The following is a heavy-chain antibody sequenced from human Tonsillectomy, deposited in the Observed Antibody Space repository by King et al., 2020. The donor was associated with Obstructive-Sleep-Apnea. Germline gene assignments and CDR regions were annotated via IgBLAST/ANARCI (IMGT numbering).Heavy chain of an antibody. Sequence: VQLVESGGGLVQPGRSLRLSCTASGFTFGDYAMSWFRQAPGKGLEWVGFIRSKAYGGTTEYAASVKGRFTISRDDSKSTAYLQMNSLKTEDTAVYYCTRWSPYYDILTGDSYGMDVWGQGTTVTVSS. CDR2: IRSKAYGGTT. J-gene: IGHJ6*02. V-gene: IGHV3-49*03. CDR3: TRWSPYYDILTGDSYGMDV. CDR1: GFTFGDYA. D-gene: IGHD3-9*01.